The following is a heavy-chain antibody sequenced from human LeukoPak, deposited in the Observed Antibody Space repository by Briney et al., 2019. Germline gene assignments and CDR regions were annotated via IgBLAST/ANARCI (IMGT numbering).Heavy chain of an antibody. CDR3: ARGLGWFLD. CDR1: GGSISINY. D-gene: IGHD6-19*01. V-gene: IGHV4-59*01. CDR2: IYFRGST. Sequence: SETLSLTCTVSGGSISINYWTWIRQPPGKGLEWIGNIYFRGSTNYNPSLKSRVTISGDTSKNQVSLQLTSVTAADTAVYYCARGLGWFLDWGQGTLVTASS. J-gene: IGHJ4*02.